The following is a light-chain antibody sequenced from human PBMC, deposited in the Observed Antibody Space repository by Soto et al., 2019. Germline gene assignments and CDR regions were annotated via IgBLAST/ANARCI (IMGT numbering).Light chain of an antibody. Sequence: IVFSLSPGTLSLSPGERATLSCRASQSVTSTYLAWYQQKPGQAPRLLIYGASSRATGIPDRFSGSGSATDFTLDISRLEPEDFALYYCQDHGRFFGQGTRLEIK. CDR3: QDHGRF. J-gene: IGKJ5*01. V-gene: IGKV3-20*01. CDR1: QSVTSTY. CDR2: GAS.